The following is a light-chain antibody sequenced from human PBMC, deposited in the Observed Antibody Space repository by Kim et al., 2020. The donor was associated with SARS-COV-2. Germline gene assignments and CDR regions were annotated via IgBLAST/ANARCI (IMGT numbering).Light chain of an antibody. CDR1: QSVSIN. J-gene: IGKJ4*01. CDR2: AAS. V-gene: IGKV3-15*01. CDR3: QQYNNWPPLT. Sequence: SPGERATLSCRASQSVSINLAWYQQKPGQAPRLLIFAASTRATGISARFSGSGSGTEFTLTISSLQSEDFAVYYCQQYNNWPPLTFGGGTKVDIK.